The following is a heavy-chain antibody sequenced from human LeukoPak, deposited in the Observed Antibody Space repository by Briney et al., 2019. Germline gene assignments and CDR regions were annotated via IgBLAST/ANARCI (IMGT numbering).Heavy chain of an antibody. CDR2: INHSGST. D-gene: IGHD1-26*01. CDR3: ARAPYWSGSYYVY. CDR1: GGSFSGYY. J-gene: IGHJ4*02. V-gene: IGHV4-34*01. Sequence: SGTLSLTCAVYGGSFSGYYWSWIRQPPGKGLEWIGEINHSGSTNYNPSLKSRVTISVDTSMNQFSLKLSSVTAADTAVYYCARAPYWSGSYYVYWGQGTLVTVSS.